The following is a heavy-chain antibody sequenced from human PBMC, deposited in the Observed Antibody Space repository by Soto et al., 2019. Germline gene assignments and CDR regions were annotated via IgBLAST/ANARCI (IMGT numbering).Heavy chain of an antibody. J-gene: IGHJ4*02. CDR3: ARDILYGDKSVNQTPGRY. CDR2: IKQDGSEK. Sequence: EVQLVESGGGLVQPGGSLRLSCAASGFTFSSYWMSWVRQAPGKGLEWVANIKQDGSEKYYVDSVKGRFTISRDNAKNSLYLQMNSLRAADTALYYCARDILYGDKSVNQTPGRYWGQGTLVTVSS. CDR1: GFTFSSYW. D-gene: IGHD2-8*01. V-gene: IGHV3-7*04.